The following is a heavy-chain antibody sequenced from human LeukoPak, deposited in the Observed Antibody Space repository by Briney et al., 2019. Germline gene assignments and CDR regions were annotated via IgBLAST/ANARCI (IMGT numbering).Heavy chain of an antibody. CDR1: GFTFSCFI. CDR3: ARDFLDFDY. Sequence: GGSLRLSCIASGFTFSCFIMHGVRQAPGKGLEWVALIWYDGTDTYYADSVKGRFTISRDDSKNTVYLQMNSLRAEDTALYYCARDFLDFDYWGHGTLVTVSS. D-gene: IGHD3-3*01. CDR2: IWYDGTDT. J-gene: IGHJ4*01. V-gene: IGHV3-33*01.